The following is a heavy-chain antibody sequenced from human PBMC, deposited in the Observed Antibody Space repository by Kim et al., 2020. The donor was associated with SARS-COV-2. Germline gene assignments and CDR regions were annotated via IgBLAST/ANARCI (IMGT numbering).Heavy chain of an antibody. V-gene: IGHV1-8*01. Sequence: ASVKVSCKASGYTYTSYDINWVRQATGKGLEWMGWMNPNSGNTGYAQKFQGRVTMTRNTSISTAYMELSSLSSEDTAVYYCARATNKNMIVVAIKVNYYY. CDR2: MNPNSGNT. D-gene: IGHD3-22*01. CDR1: GYTYTSYD. CDR3: ARATNKNMIVVAIKVNYYY. J-gene: IGHJ6*01.